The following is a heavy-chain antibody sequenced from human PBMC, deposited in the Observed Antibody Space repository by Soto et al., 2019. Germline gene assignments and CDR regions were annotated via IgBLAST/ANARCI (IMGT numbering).Heavy chain of an antibody. V-gene: IGHV1-2*04. J-gene: IGHJ4*02. Sequence: GASVKVSCKASGYTFTDYYMHWVRQAPGQGLEWMGWINPNSGGTNYAQKFQGWVTMTRDTSISTAYMELNRLISDDTAVYYCATELGGYLQFDYWGQGTLVTVSS. CDR1: GYTFTDYY. CDR3: ATELGGYLQFDY. CDR2: INPNSGGT. D-gene: IGHD3-10*01.